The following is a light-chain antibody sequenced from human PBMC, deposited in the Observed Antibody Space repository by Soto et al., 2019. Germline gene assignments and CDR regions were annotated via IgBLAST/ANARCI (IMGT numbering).Light chain of an antibody. V-gene: IGKV3-20*01. J-gene: IGKJ2*01. CDR1: QSAANNY. Sequence: EIVLTQSPGTLSLSPGERATLFCRASQSAANNYIAWYQQKPGQAPSLLIYATSKRATGIPDRFNGSGSGTDFTLHITSVAPEDFAVYYCQQFVNSPYTFGQGTKLEI. CDR2: ATS. CDR3: QQFVNSPYT.